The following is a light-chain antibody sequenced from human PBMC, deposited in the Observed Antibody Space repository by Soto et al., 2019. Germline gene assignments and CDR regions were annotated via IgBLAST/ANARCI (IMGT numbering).Light chain of an antibody. V-gene: IGKV3-20*01. J-gene: IGKJ1*01. Sequence: EIVLTQSPGTLSLSPGERATLSCRASQSISSSYLAWYQQKPGQAPRLLVYGASSRATGIPDRFSGSGSGTDFTLTISILEPEDFALYYCQQYSSTFWTFGQGTKV. CDR1: QSISSSY. CDR2: GAS. CDR3: QQYSSTFWT.